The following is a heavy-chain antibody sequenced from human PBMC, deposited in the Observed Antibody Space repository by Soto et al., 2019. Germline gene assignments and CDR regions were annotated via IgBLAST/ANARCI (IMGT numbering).Heavy chain of an antibody. D-gene: IGHD2-2*01. CDR2: IWYDGSNK. CDR3: ARVPAIDYYGMDV. V-gene: IGHV3-33*01. J-gene: IGHJ6*02. Sequence: VAVIWYDGSNKYYADSVKGRFTISRDNSKNTLYLQMNSLRAEDTAVYYCARVPAIDYYGMDVWGQGTTVTVSS.